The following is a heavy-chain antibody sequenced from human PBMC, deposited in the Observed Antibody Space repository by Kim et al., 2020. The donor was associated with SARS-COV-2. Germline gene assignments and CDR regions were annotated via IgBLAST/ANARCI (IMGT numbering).Heavy chain of an antibody. J-gene: IGHJ4*02. V-gene: IGHV3-9*01. D-gene: IGHD3-10*01. CDR1: GFTFDDYA. CDR3: AKGYLYMVRGAFDY. Sequence: GGSLRLSCAASGFTFDDYAMHWVRQAPGKGLEWVSGISWNSGSIGYADSVKGRFTISRDNAKNSLYLQMNSLRAEDTALYYCAKGYLYMVRGAFDYWGQGTLVTVSS. CDR2: ISWNSGSI.